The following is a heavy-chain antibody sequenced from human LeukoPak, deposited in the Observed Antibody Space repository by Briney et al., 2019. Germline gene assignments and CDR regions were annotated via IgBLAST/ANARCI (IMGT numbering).Heavy chain of an antibody. CDR2: IYHSGNT. J-gene: IGHJ4*02. Sequence: SETLSLTCAVSGVSISSGNRWSWIRQTPGKGLEWIGEIYHSGNTVYNPPFKSRVTISVDNSKNQFSLKLTSVTAADTAVYYCARNGDSASVVDWGQGTLVTVSS. CDR3: ARNGDSASVVD. CDR1: GVSISSGNR. V-gene: IGHV4-4*02. D-gene: IGHD4-17*01.